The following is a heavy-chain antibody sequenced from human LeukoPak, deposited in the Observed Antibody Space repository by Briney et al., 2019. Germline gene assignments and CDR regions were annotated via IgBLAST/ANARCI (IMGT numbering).Heavy chain of an antibody. CDR1: GGTFSSYA. Sequence: KVSCKASGGTFSSYAINWVRLAPGQGLEWMGGVIPIFGTANYAQKFQGRVTITADESTSTAYMELSSLRSEDTAVYYCARATPTGYSSGWYSDPFDYWGQGTLVTVSS. CDR3: ARATPTGYSSGWYSDPFDY. CDR2: VIPIFGTA. D-gene: IGHD6-19*01. J-gene: IGHJ4*02. V-gene: IGHV1-69*01.